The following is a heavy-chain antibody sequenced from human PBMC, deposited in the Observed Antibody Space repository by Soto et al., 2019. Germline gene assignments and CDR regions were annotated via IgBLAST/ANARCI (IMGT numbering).Heavy chain of an antibody. D-gene: IGHD4-4*01. CDR2: LYYGGST. V-gene: IGHV4-59*01. J-gene: IGHJ2*01. Sequence: LSLTCTVSGGSISTYYWNWIRQPPGKGLEWIGYLYYGGSTNYNPSLESRVTISLDTSKNQISLKLSSVTAADTAVYYCARGRDDYNGWYVDLWGRGSLVTVSS. CDR3: ARGRDDYNGWYVDL. CDR1: GGSISTYY.